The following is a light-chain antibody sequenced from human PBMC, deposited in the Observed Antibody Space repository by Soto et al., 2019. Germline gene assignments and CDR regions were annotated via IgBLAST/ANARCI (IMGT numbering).Light chain of an antibody. V-gene: IGKV1-33*01. Sequence: DIPMTQSPSSLSASVGDRVTITCQASQDISNYLNWYQQKPGKAPKLLIYDASNLETGVPSRFSGSGSGTDFTFTISSLQPEDIATYYCQQYDNLPRTFGQGTNLEIK. CDR2: DAS. CDR1: QDISNY. CDR3: QQYDNLPRT. J-gene: IGKJ2*01.